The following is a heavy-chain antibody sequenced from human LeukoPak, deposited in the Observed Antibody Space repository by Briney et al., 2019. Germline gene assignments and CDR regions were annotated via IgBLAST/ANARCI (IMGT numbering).Heavy chain of an antibody. CDR2: IIPIFGTA. V-gene: IGHV1-69*06. CDR3: ARGYSSSWYCYYYYVDV. D-gene: IGHD6-13*01. Sequence: SVKVSCKASGYTFTSYGISWVRQAPGQGLEWMGGIIPIFGTANYGQKFQGRVTITADKSTSTAYMELSSLRSEDTAVYYCARGYSSSWYCYYYYVDVWGKGTTVTVSS. J-gene: IGHJ6*03. CDR1: GYTFTSYG.